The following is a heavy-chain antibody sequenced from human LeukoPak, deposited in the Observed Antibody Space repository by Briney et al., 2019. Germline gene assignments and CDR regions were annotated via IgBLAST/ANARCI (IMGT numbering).Heavy chain of an antibody. D-gene: IGHD3-22*01. V-gene: IGHV4-34*01. Sequence: SETLSLTCAVYGGSFSGYYWSWIRQPPGKGLEWIGEINHSGSTNYNPSLKSRVTISVDTSKNQFSLKLSSVTAADTAVYYCARYARGSGYYYDRPTFDYWAREPWSPSPQ. CDR3: ARYARGSGYYYDRPTFDY. J-gene: IGHJ4*02. CDR1: GGSFSGYY. CDR2: INHSGST.